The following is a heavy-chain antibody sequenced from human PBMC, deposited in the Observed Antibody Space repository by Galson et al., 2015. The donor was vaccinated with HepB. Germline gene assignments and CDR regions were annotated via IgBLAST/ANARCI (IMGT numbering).Heavy chain of an antibody. CDR2: IVVGSGNT. Sequence: SVKVSCKASGFTFTSSAMQWVRQARGQRLEWIGWIVVGSGNTNYAQKFQERVTITRDMSTSTAYMELSSLRSEDTAVYYCAAVVGVAGTYAFDIWGQGTMVTVSS. D-gene: IGHD6-19*01. CDR1: GFTFTSSA. V-gene: IGHV1-58*02. CDR3: AAVVGVAGTYAFDI. J-gene: IGHJ3*02.